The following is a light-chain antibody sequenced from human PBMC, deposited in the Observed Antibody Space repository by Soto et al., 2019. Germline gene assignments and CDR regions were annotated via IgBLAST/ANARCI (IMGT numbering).Light chain of an antibody. CDR1: QSVSSS. CDR3: QPRTKWRT. J-gene: IGKJ1*01. CDR2: DAS. V-gene: IGKV3-11*01. Sequence: EIVLTQSPATLSLSPGERATLSCRASQSVSSSLAWYQQKPGQAPRLLIYDASNRATGIPARFSGSGSGTDFTLTISSLEPEDFAVYYCQPRTKWRTFGQGTKVEIK.